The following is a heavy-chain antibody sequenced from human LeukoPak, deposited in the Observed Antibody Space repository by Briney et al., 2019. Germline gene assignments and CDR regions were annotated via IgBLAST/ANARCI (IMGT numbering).Heavy chain of an antibody. V-gene: IGHV4-34*01. Sequence: SETLSLTCAVYGGSFSGYYWSWIRQPPGKGLEWIGEINHSGSTNYNPSLKSRVTISVDTSKNQFSLKLSSVTAADTAVYYCARGHLARRFDYWGQGTLVTVSS. J-gene: IGHJ4*02. CDR2: INHSGST. CDR1: GGSFSGYY. CDR3: ARGHLARRFDY.